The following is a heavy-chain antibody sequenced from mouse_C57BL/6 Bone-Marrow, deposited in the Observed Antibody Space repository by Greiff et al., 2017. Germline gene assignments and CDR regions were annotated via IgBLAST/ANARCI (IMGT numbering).Heavy chain of an antibody. CDR1: GYPFTSSW. J-gene: IGHJ4*01. Sequence: VQLQQSGAELAKPGASVKLSCKASGYPFTSSWMHWVKQRPGQGLEWIGYINPSSGYTKYNQKFKDKATLTADKSSSTAYMQLSSLTYEDSAVYYCASYYNNDRPAIDYWGQGTSVTVSS. D-gene: IGHD2-4*01. CDR2: INPSSGYT. CDR3: ASYYNNDRPAIDY. V-gene: IGHV1-7*01.